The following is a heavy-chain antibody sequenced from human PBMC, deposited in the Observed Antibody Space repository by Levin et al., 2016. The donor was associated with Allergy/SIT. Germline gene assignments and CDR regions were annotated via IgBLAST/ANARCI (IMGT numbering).Heavy chain of an antibody. Sequence: GESLKISCKVSGYTFTSHWIGWVRQMPGKGPGVDGIIYPGDSDTRYSPSFQGQVTISADKSINTAYLQWSSLKASDTAMYYCARSSYFDYWGQGTLVTV. CDR1: GYTFTSHW. CDR2: IYPGDSDT. CDR3: ARSSYFDY. J-gene: IGHJ4*02. D-gene: IGHD2-2*01. V-gene: IGHV5-51*01.